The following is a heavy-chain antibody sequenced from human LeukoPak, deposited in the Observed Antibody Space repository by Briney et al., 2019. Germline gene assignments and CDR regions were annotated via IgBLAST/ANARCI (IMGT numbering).Heavy chain of an antibody. CDR1: GGTFSSYA. V-gene: IGHV1-69*04. J-gene: IGHJ4*02. D-gene: IGHD3-22*01. Sequence: SVKVSCKASGGTFSSYAISWVRQAPGQGLEWMGRIIPILGIANYAQKFQGRVTITADKSTSTAYMELSSLRSEDTAVYYCAASGGEDSSGLVYWGRGTLVTVSS. CDR3: AASGGEDSSGLVY. CDR2: IIPILGIA.